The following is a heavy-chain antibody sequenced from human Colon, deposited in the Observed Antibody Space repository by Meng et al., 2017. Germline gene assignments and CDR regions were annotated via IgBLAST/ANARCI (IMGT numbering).Heavy chain of an antibody. V-gene: IGHV4-30-4*01. D-gene: IGHD4-17*01. J-gene: IGHJ5*02. Sequence: QVQRQGHGRSPVQPSHAVALLCTASGGSIRSGDFYWSWIRQPPGKGLEWIGYIYYSGSTYSNASLKSRVTISIDRSKNQFSLKLSSVTAADTAVYYCARDRKHYGERGWFDPWGQGTLVTVSS. CDR3: ARDRKHYGERGWFDP. CDR2: IYYSGST. CDR1: GGSIRSGDFY.